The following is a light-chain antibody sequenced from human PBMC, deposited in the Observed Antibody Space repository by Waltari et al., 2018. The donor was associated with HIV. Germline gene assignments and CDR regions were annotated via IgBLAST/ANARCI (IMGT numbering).Light chain of an antibody. V-gene: IGKV2-28*01. CDR1: QSLLHSNGYHY. Sequence: DIVMTQSPLSLPVTPGEPASISCRSSQSLLHSNGYHYLDWYLQKPGQSPQLLIYLGSLRASGVSDRFRGSGSGSVFTLQINRVEAEDVGVYYCMQALQTPLTFGGGTKVEIK. CDR2: LGS. CDR3: MQALQTPLT. J-gene: IGKJ4*01.